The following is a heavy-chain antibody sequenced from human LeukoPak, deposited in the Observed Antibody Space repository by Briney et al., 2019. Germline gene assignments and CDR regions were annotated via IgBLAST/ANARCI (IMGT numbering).Heavy chain of an antibody. CDR3: ARGGQASHYYYYYGMDV. V-gene: IGHV1-69*06. Sequence: SVKVSCKASGGTFSSYAISCVRQAPGQGLEWMGGIIPIFGTANYAQKFQGRVTITADKSTSTAYMELSSLRSEDTAVYYCARGGQASHYYYYYGMDVWGKGTTVTVSS. CDR1: GGTFSSYA. CDR2: IIPIFGTA. J-gene: IGHJ6*04.